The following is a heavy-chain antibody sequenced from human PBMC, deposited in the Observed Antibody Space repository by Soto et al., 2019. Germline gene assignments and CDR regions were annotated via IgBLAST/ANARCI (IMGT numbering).Heavy chain of an antibody. V-gene: IGHV3-30*04. Sequence: GGSLRLSCAASGFTFSSYAMHWVRQAPGKGLEWVAVIAYDGRNKYYADSAKGRFTISRDNAKNTLYLQMNSLRAEDTAVYYCASGGSSLNFDSWGQGTLVTVSS. CDR2: IAYDGRNK. D-gene: IGHD6-6*01. CDR1: GFTFSSYA. J-gene: IGHJ4*02. CDR3: ASGGSSLNFDS.